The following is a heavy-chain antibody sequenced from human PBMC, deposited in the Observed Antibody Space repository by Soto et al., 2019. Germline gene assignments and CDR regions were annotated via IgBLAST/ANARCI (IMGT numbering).Heavy chain of an antibody. D-gene: IGHD6-6*01. J-gene: IGHJ6*02. Sequence: PGGSLRLSCAASGFTFSSYSMNWVRQAPGKGLEWVSSISSSSSYIYYADSVKGRFTISRDNAKNSLYLQMNSLRDEDTAVYYCARPEYSSSSYGMDVWGQGTTVTVSS. V-gene: IGHV3-21*01. CDR3: ARPEYSSSSYGMDV. CDR1: GFTFSSYS. CDR2: ISSSSSYI.